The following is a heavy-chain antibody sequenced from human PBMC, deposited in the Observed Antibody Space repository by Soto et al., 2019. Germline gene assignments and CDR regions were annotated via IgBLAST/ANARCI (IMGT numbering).Heavy chain of an antibody. J-gene: IGHJ4*02. CDR2: LDPNTGDS. CDR1: GYTFTSYD. Sequence: ASVKVSCKASGYTFTSYDIYWVRQATGQGLEWMGGLDPNTGDSVYAQNFQGRVTVTSDTTINTVHMELSSLRSEDTAVYYCARRAETNGWNGFGADKYYFDFWGQGTMVTVSS. D-gene: IGHD1-1*01. V-gene: IGHV1-8*01. CDR3: ARRAETNGWNGFGADKYYFDF.